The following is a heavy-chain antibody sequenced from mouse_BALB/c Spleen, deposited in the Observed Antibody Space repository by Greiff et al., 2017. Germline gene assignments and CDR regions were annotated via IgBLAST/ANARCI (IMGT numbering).Heavy chain of an antibody. Sequence: DVKLQESGPGLVKPSQSLSLTCTVTGYSITSDYAWNWIRQFPGNKLEWMGYISYSGSTSYNPSLKSRISITRDTSKNQFFLQLNSVTTEDTATYYCARSAGLYAMDYWGQGTSVTVSS. CDR3: ARSAGLYAMDY. CDR2: ISYSGST. J-gene: IGHJ4*01. V-gene: IGHV3-2*02. CDR1: GYSITSDYA.